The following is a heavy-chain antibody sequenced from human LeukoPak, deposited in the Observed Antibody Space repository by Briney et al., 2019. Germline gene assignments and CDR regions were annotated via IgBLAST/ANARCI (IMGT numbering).Heavy chain of an antibody. CDR3: ARAIFGVVIYPYWYFDF. V-gene: IGHV3-7*01. CDR2: IKQDGSEK. CDR1: GFTFSSYW. D-gene: IGHD3-3*01. Sequence: GGSLRLSCAASGFTFSSYWMSWVRQAPGKGLEWVANIKQDGSEKYYVDSVKGRFTISRDNAKNSLYPQMNSLRAEDTAVYYCARAIFGVVIYPYWYFDFWGRGTLVTVSS. J-gene: IGHJ2*01.